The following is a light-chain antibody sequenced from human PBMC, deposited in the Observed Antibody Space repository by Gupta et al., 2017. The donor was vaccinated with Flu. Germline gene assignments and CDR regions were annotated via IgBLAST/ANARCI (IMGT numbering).Light chain of an antibody. J-gene: IGKJ2*03. CDR1: QSISSY. CDR3: QQSYSTPAS. V-gene: IGKV1-39*01. Sequence: IQMTDSVSSLPACVGDRVTITCRASQSISSYLNWYQQKPGKAPKLLIYAASSLQSGVPSRFSGSGSGTDFTLTISSLQPEDFATYYCQQSYSTPASFGQGTKLEIK. CDR2: AAS.